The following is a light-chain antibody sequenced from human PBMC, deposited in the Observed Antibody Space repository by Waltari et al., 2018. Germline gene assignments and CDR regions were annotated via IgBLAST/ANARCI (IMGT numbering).Light chain of an antibody. CDR1: ISNIGAGYD. CDR2: GNP. V-gene: IGLV1-40*01. Sequence: QSVLTQPPSVSGAPGQRVTISCTGSISNIGAGYDVHWYQQLPGTAPKLLIYGNPNRPSGVPDRFSGSKSGTSASLAITGLQAEDEADYYCQSYDSSLSGSWVFGGGTKLTVL. CDR3: QSYDSSLSGSWV. J-gene: IGLJ3*02.